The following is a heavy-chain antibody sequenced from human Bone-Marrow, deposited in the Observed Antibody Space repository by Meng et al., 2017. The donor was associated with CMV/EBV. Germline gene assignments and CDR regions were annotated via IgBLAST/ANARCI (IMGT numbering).Heavy chain of an antibody. CDR3: AKDVSSSWYGPIDY. CDR1: GFTFSSYA. CDR2: ISYDGSNK. V-gene: IGHV3-30*04. J-gene: IGHJ4*02. Sequence: GGSLRLSCAASGFTFSSYAMHWVRQAPGKGLEWVAVISYDGSNKYYADSVKGRFTISRDNAKNSLYLQMNSLRAEDTAVYYCAKDVSSSWYGPIDYWGQGTLVTVSS. D-gene: IGHD6-13*01.